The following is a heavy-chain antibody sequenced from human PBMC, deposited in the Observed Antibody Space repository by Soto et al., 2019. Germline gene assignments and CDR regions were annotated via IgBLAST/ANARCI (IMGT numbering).Heavy chain of an antibody. CDR3: AKDGGYSYGYAHDY. CDR2: ISYDGSNK. J-gene: IGHJ4*02. Sequence: GGSLRLSCAASGFTFSSYGMHWVRQAPGKGLEWVAVISYDGSNKYYADSVKGRFTISSDNSKNTLYLQMNSLRAEDTAVYYCAKDGGYSYGYAHDYWGKGTLVTVSS. D-gene: IGHD5-18*01. V-gene: IGHV3-30*18. CDR1: GFTFSSYG.